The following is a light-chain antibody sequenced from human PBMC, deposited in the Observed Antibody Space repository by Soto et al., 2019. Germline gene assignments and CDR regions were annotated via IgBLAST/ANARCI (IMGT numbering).Light chain of an antibody. CDR1: QRISSW. CDR3: QQYDTYWT. J-gene: IGKJ1*01. CDR2: EAS. Sequence: TLSASVGDRVTITCRASQRISSWLAWYQQKPGKAPRLLIYEASTLETEVPSRFNGGGSGTEFTLTISSLQPDDFATYYCQQYDTYWTFGQGTKVDIK. V-gene: IGKV1-5*01.